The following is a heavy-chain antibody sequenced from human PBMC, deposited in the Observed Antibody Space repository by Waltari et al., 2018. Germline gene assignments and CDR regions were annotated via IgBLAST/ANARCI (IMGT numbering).Heavy chain of an antibody. V-gene: IGHV1-69*12. J-gene: IGHJ6*03. CDR3: ATHKLGISQHYYHMGA. CDR1: GGPLGGSG. Sequence: VQLVQSGAEARPPGSSVKVSGKASGGPLGGSGLRWVRLLPGQRPEWLGVIIPMFGIPDYSQKFQDRLTITADESTSTAYMELSSLTSEDSAIYFCATHKLGISQHYYHMGAWGKGTTVTISS. D-gene: IGHD7-27*01. CDR2: IIPMFGIP.